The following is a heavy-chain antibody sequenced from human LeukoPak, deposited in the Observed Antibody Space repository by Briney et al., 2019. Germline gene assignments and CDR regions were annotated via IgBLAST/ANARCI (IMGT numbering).Heavy chain of an antibody. CDR3: ARDSSSLTVRH. CDR2: ISSSSSYI. CDR1: GFTFSSYS. J-gene: IGHJ1*01. V-gene: IGHV3-21*01. Sequence: GGSLRLSCAASGFTFSSYSMNWVRQAPGKGLEWVSSISSSSSYIYYADSVKGRFTISRDNAKNSLYLQMNSLRAEDTAVYYCARDSSSLTVRHWGQGTLVTVSS. D-gene: IGHD6-13*01.